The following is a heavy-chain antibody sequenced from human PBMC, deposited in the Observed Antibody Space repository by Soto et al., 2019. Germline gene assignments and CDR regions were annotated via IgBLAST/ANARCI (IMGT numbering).Heavy chain of an antibody. Sequence: GESLKISCKGSGYSFTSYWISWVRQMPGKGLEWMGRIDPSDSYTNYSPSFQGHVTISPDKSISTAYLQWSSLSASDTAMYYCASRYYYDSSGYYSGDAFDIWGQGTMVTVSS. CDR3: ASRYYYDSSGYYSGDAFDI. CDR2: IDPSDSYT. D-gene: IGHD3-22*01. V-gene: IGHV5-10-1*01. CDR1: GYSFTSYW. J-gene: IGHJ3*02.